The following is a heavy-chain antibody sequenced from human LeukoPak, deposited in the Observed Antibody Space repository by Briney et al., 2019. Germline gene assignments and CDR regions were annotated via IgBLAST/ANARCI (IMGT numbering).Heavy chain of an antibody. CDR2: ISYDGSNK. CDR1: GFTFSSYG. V-gene: IGHV3-30*18. CDR3: AKAAAAGPSPGIDY. Sequence: GGSLRLSCAASGFTFSSYGMHWVRKAPGKGLEWVAVISYDGSNKYYADSVKGRFTISRDNSKNTLYLQMNSLRAEDTAVYYCAKAAAAGPSPGIDYWGQGTLVTVPS. J-gene: IGHJ4*02. D-gene: IGHD6-13*01.